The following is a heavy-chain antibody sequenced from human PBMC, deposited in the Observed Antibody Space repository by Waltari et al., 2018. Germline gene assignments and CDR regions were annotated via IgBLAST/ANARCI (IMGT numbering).Heavy chain of an antibody. Sequence: DVQVVESGGGWVRPGGSLRLSCAASGFTFSAYSMGWVRQAPGKGLEWCSDMSGNGASICYADSVRGRFTISRDNSQNTVFLQMNNLRAEDAGVYYCAKNPANFYYYIEVWGTGTTVTVSS. J-gene: IGHJ6*03. CDR3: AKNPANFYYYIEV. CDR2: MSGNGASI. V-gene: IGHV3-23*04. CDR1: GFTFSAYS.